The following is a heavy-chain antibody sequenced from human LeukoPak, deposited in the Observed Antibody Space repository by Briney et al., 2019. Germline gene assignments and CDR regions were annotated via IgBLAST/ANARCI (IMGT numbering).Heavy chain of an antibody. Sequence: GGSLRLSCAASGFTFSSYSMNRVRQAPGKGLEWVSSISSSSSYIYYADSVKGRFTISRDNAKNSLYLQMNSLRAEDTAVYYCARESGRWELLVSYWGQGTLVTVSS. CDR1: GFTFSSYS. CDR2: ISSSSSYI. V-gene: IGHV3-21*01. J-gene: IGHJ4*02. CDR3: ARESGRWELLVSY. D-gene: IGHD1-26*01.